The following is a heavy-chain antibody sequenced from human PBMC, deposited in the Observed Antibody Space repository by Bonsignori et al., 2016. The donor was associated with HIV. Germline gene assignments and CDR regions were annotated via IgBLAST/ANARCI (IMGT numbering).Heavy chain of an antibody. V-gene: IGHV4-34*01. D-gene: IGHD2-2*01. J-gene: IGHJ5*02. CDR2: INHSGST. CDR1: GGSFSGYY. Sequence: SETLSLTCAVYGGSFSGYYWSWIRQPPGKGLEWIGEINHSGSTNYNPSLKSRVTISVDTSKNQFSLKLSSVTAADTAVYYCARGREHCSSTSCPGAQNWFDPWGQGTLVTVSS. CDR3: ARGREHCSSTSCPGAQNWFDP.